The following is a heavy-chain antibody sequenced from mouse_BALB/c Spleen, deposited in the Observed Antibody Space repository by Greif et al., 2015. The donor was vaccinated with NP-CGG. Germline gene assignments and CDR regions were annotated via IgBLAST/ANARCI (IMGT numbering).Heavy chain of an antibody. CDR3: ASPPTGTLTY. J-gene: IGHJ3*01. D-gene: IGHD4-1*02. CDR2: ISSGGSYT. CDR1: GFAFSSYD. V-gene: IGHV5-9*02. Sequence: EVKLVESGGGLVKPGGSLKLSCAASGFAFSSYDMSWVRQTPEKRLEWVATISSGGSYTYYPDSVKGRFTISRDNARNTLYLQMSSLRSEDTALYYCASPPTGTLTYWGQGTLVTVSA.